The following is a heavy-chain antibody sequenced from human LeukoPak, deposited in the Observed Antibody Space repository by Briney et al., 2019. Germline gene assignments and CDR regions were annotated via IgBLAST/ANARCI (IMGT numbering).Heavy chain of an antibody. J-gene: IGHJ4*02. V-gene: IGHV3-30*03. CDR1: GFAFSRHG. CDR3: ARDRAWNYFDY. Sequence: GGSLRLSCAPSGFAFSRHGMHWVRQAPGKGLEWVAIISNDGSRKYYAHSVEGRFTISRDNSKNTLYLQMDSLRAEDTAVYYCARDRAWNYFDYWGQGTLVTVSS. CDR2: ISNDGSRK. D-gene: IGHD3-3*01.